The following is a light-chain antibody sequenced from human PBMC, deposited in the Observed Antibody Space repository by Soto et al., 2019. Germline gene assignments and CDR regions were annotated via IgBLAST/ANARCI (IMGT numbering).Light chain of an antibody. CDR3: QKYNRAPRT. V-gene: IGKV1-27*01. CDR1: QDISNY. J-gene: IGKJ1*01. Sequence: DIQMTQSPSSLSASVGDRVTITCRASQDISNYLAWYQQKPGKVPKLLIYAASTLQSGVRSRFSGSGSGTDFTLTISSLQPEDVATYYCQKYNRAPRTFGQGTKVEIK. CDR2: AAS.